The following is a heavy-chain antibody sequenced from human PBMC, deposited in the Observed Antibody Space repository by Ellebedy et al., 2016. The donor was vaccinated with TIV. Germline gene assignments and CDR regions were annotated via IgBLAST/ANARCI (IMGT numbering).Heavy chain of an antibody. CDR2: INPDGREE. CDR1: GFSFSSFW. Sequence: PGGSLRLSCAASGFSFSSFWMSWVRQAPGKGPEWLGIINPDGREEIYVDSVKGRFTISRDNARNSLFLHLNSLRVEDTALYYCARDLRANWLVRKTLDHWGPGTLVTVSS. V-gene: IGHV3-7*01. J-gene: IGHJ4*02. CDR3: ARDLRANWLVRKTLDH. D-gene: IGHD6-19*01.